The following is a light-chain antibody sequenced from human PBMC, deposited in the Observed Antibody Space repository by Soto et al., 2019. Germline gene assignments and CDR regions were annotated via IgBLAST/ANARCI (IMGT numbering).Light chain of an antibody. CDR2: KAS. CDR3: QHYNSYSEV. CDR1: QTISSW. J-gene: IGKJ1*01. V-gene: IGKV1-5*03. Sequence: DIQMTQSPSTLSGSVGDRVTITCRASQTISSWLAWYQQKPGKAPKLLIYKASTLKSGVPSRFSGSGSGTEFTLTISSLQPDDFATYYCQHYNSYSEVVGQGTKVELK.